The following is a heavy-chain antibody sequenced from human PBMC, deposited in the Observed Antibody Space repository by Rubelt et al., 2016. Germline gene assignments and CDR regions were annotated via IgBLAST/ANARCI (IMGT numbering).Heavy chain of an antibody. CDR3: ARAPYYYDSSGYPDY. CDR2: INHSGST. D-gene: IGHD3-22*01. CDR1: GGSFSGYY. Sequence: QVQLQQWGAGLLKPSETLSLTCAVYGGSFSGYYWSWIRQPPGKGLEWIGEINHSGSTNYNPSLKGRVTISVDTSKNQFSLKLSSVTAADTAVYYCARAPYYYDSSGYPDYWGQGTLVTVSS. V-gene: IGHV4-34*01. J-gene: IGHJ4*02.